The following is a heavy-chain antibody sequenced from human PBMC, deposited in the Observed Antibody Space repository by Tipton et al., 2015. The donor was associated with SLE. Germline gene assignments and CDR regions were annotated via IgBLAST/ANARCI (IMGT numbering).Heavy chain of an antibody. CDR1: GYSISTGYY. Sequence: TLSLTCTVSGYSISTGYYWGWIRQPPGKGLEWIGYIPYSGCTNYSPSLKSRVTISLDTSKTQFSLKLRSVTAADTAIYYCARGGYSSGWYGDYFVYCGQGTLVTVSS. V-gene: IGHV4-28*03. J-gene: IGHJ4*02. CDR2: IPYSGCT. D-gene: IGHD6-19*01. CDR3: ARGGYSSGWYGDYFVY.